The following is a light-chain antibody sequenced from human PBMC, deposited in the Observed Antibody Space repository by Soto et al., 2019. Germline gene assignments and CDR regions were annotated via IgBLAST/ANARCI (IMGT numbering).Light chain of an antibody. J-gene: IGLJ2*01. CDR2: EVS. Sequence: QSALTQPASVSGSPGQSITISCTGTSSDVGGYKYVSWYQQHPGKAPKLIIFEVSNRPSGISSRFSGSKSGNTASLTISGLQAEDEADYYCASYTSSSTSVIFGRGTKLTVL. CDR1: SSDVGGYKY. V-gene: IGLV2-14*01. CDR3: ASYTSSSTSVI.